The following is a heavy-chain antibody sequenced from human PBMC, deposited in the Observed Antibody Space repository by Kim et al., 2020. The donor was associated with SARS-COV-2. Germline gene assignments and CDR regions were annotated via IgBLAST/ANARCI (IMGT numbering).Heavy chain of an antibody. CDR2: ISSDGRYT. V-gene: IGHV3-74*01. CDR3: ARGMFSSGFDV. CDR1: GFSFSNYW. D-gene: IGHD3-10*02. Sequence: GGSLRLSCAASGFSFSNYWMNWVRHAPGKGLVWVSWISSDGRYTSYADSVKGRFTLSRDNAENTLYLQMNSLRAEDTAVYYCARGMFSSGFDVWGQGTTVTVSS. J-gene: IGHJ6*02.